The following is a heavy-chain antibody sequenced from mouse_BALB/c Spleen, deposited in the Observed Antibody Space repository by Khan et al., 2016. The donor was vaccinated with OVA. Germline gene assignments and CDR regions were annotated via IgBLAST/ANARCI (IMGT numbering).Heavy chain of an antibody. CDR2: ISYSGGT. J-gene: IGHJ2*01. V-gene: IGHV3-2*02. CDR1: GYSITSGYA. D-gene: IGHD1-1*01. CDR3: ARGNYYGYYFDY. Sequence: QLEESGPGLVKPSQSLSLTCTVTGYSITSGYAWNWIRQFPGNKLEWMGYISYSGGTSYNPSLKSRISITRDTSKNQFFLQLNAVTTEDTATYYRARGNYYGYYFDYWGQGTPLTVSS.